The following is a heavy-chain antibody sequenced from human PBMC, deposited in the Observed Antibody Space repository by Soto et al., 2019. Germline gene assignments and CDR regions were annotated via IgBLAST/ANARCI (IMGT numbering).Heavy chain of an antibody. CDR3: ARTTVTTDDAFDI. CDR1: GYTFTSYC. V-gene: IGHV1-46*01. D-gene: IGHD4-17*01. CDR2: INPSGGST. J-gene: IGHJ3*02. Sequence: ASVKVSCKASGYTFTSYCMHWVRQAPGQGLEWMGIINPSGGSTSYAQKFQGRVTMTRDTSTSTVYMELSSLRSEDTAVYYCARTTVTTDDAFDIWGQGTMVTVSS.